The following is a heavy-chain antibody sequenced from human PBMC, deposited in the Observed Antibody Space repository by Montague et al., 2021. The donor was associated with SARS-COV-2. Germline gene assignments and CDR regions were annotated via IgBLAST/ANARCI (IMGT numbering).Heavy chain of an antibody. V-gene: IGHV3-21*01. CDR3: ARDPYYDILTGYYKD. J-gene: IGHJ4*02. Sequence: SLRLSCAASGFTFSGYSMNWVRQAPGKGLEWVSSISSSSSYIYYADSVKGRFTISRDNAKNSLYLQMNSLRAEDTAVYYCARDPYYDILTGYYKDWGQGTLVTVSS. CDR1: GFTFSGYS. CDR2: ISSSSSYI. D-gene: IGHD3-9*01.